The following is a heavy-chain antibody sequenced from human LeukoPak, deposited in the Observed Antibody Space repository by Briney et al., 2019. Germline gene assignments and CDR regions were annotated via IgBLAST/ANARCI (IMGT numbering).Heavy chain of an antibody. CDR3: ARAGSVGGYSSSWSVRNWFDP. D-gene: IGHD6-13*01. CDR1: GGSISSGGYS. J-gene: IGHJ5*02. CDR2: IYHSGST. V-gene: IGHV4-30-2*01. Sequence: SQTLSLTCAVSGGSISSGGYSWSWIRQPPGKGLEWIGYIYHSGSTYYNPSLKSRVTISVDRSKNQFSLKLSSVTAADTAVYYCARAGSVGGYSSSWSVRNWFDPWGQGTLVTVSS.